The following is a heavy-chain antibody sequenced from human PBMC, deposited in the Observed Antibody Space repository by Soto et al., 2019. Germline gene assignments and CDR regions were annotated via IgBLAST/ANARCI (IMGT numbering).Heavy chain of an antibody. CDR1: GYTFSDHY. Sequence: QVQLVQSGAEVKKPGASVKVSCKASGYTFSDHYIHWVRQAPGQGLEWMGWINPNSGDTQYAQKFQGRVTMTRDTSISTGYMELSRLRSDDAAMYYCARDREGVTRMTEHWGQGTLVIVSS. V-gene: IGHV1-2*02. CDR3: ARDREGVTRMTEH. J-gene: IGHJ1*01. D-gene: IGHD4-4*01. CDR2: INPNSGDT.